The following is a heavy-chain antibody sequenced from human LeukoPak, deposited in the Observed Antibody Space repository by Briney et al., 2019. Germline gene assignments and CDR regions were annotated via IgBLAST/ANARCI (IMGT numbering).Heavy chain of an antibody. Sequence: GGSLRLSCAASGFTFSSYSMNWVRQAPGKGLGWVSSISSSSSYVYYADSVKGRFTISRDNAENSLFLQMNSLSAEDTAVYYCARDGGHCSGGSCYYDYYYYYYMDVWGKGTTVTVSS. CDR1: GFTFSSYS. CDR3: ARDGGHCSGGSCYYDYYYYYYMDV. J-gene: IGHJ6*03. CDR2: ISSSSSYV. V-gene: IGHV3-21*01. D-gene: IGHD2-15*01.